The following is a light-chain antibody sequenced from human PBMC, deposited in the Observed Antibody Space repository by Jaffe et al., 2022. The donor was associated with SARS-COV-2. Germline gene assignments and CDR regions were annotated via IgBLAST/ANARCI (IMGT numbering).Light chain of an antibody. J-gene: IGKJ1*01. Sequence: EIVMTQSPLFLSVTPGDPASISCTSSQSLVHKNGHTYVAWYLQKPRQSPQVLVYMASNRASGVSPRFSGCGSGTDFRLNITEVEAGDAGVYYCMQGLGRRPTFGPGTKVEVK. CDR3: MQGLGRRPT. CDR2: MAS. V-gene: IGKV2-28*01. CDR1: QSLVHKNGHTY.